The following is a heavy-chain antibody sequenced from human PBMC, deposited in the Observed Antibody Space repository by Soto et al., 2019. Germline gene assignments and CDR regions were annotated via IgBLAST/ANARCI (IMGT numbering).Heavy chain of an antibody. V-gene: IGHV1-69*02. J-gene: IGHJ6*02. CDR3: ASLMSSGYYYGMDV. CDR2: IIPILGIA. Sequence: QVQLVQSGAEVKKPGSSVKVSCKASGGTFSSHTISWVRQAPGQGLEWMGRIIPILGIANYAQKFQGRVTNTAEKSTSTAYMELSSLRSEDTAVYYCASLMSSGYYYGMDVWGQGTTVTVSS. D-gene: IGHD3-10*01. CDR1: GGTFSSHT.